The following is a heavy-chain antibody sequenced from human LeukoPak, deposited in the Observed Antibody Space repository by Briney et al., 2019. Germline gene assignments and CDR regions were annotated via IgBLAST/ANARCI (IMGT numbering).Heavy chain of an antibody. D-gene: IGHD3-22*01. Sequence: PGGSLRLSCAASGFTFSSYWMYWVRQAPGKGLVWVSRINSDGKTTNYADSVKGRFTISRDNAKNTLYLQMNSLRAEDTAVYYCASNVDRSGYYGDYWGQGTLVTVSS. CDR1: GFTFSSYW. CDR2: INSDGKTT. CDR3: ASNVDRSGYYGDY. J-gene: IGHJ4*02. V-gene: IGHV3-74*01.